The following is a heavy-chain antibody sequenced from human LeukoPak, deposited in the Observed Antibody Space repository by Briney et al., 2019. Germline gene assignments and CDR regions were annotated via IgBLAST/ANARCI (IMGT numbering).Heavy chain of an antibody. D-gene: IGHD2/OR15-2a*01. V-gene: IGHV4-59*08. J-gene: IGHJ4*02. CDR1: GGSISSYY. Sequence: PSETLSLTCTASGGSISSYYWSWIRQPPGKGLEWIGCIYDSGSTNYNPSLKSRVTISADMSKSQFSLKLTSLTAADTAVYYCARRRAVPGFYYFDYWGQGTLVTVSS. CDR2: IYDSGST. CDR3: ARRRAVPGFYYFDY.